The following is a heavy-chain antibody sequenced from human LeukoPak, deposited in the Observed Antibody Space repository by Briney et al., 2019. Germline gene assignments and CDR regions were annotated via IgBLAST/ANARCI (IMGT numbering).Heavy chain of an antibody. D-gene: IGHD1-1*01. CDR3: AREGTSGTHLNWFDP. Sequence: SETLSLTCTVSGGSISSYYWSWIRQPPGKGLEWIGHIYGSGSTNYNPSLKSRVTLSVDTSKNQFSLRLSSVTAADTAVYYCAREGTSGTHLNWFDPWGQGTLVTVSS. J-gene: IGHJ5*02. V-gene: IGHV4-59*01. CDR2: IYGSGST. CDR1: GGSISSYY.